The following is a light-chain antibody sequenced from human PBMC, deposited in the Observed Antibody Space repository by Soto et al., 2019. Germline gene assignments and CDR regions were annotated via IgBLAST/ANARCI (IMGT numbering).Light chain of an antibody. V-gene: IGLV1-40*01. J-gene: IGLJ1*01. CDR1: SSNIGAGYD. CDR2: GNS. Sequence: QSVLTQPPSVSGAPGRRVTISCTGSSSNIGAGYDVHWYRQLPGTAPKLLIYGNSNRPSGVPDRFSGSKSGTSASLAITGLQAEDAYCQSYDRSLSGHVFGTGTKVTVL. CDR3: QSYDRSLSGHV.